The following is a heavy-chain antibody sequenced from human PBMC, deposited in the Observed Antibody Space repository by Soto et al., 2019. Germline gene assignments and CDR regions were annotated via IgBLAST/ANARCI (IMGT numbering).Heavy chain of an antibody. CDR2: FYSSGSI. J-gene: IGHJ5*02. CDR1: GYSITAGGYY. Sequence: SETLSLTCFVSGYSITAGGYYWSWIRHHPGKGLEWIGSFYSSGSIIYNPSLRSRVSISGGTSSNQFSMSLTSVTAADTARYYCARMYSSGSGWFHPWGQGTLVTVSS. CDR3: ARMYSSGSGWFHP. V-gene: IGHV4-31*03. D-gene: IGHD6-19*01.